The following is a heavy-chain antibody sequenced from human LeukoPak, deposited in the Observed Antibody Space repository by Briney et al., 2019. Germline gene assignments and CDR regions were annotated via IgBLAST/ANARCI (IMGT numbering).Heavy chain of an antibody. D-gene: IGHD3-3*01. CDR1: GFTFSSYA. V-gene: IGHV3-23*01. J-gene: IGHJ4*02. CDR2: ISGSGGST. CDR3: ANDCWSGYYTTSY. Sequence: PGGSLRLSCAASGFTFSSYAMSWVRQAPGKGLEWVSAISGSGGSTYYADSVKGRFTLSRDNSKNTLYLQMNSLRAEDTAVYYCANDCWSGYYTTSYWGQGTLVTVSS.